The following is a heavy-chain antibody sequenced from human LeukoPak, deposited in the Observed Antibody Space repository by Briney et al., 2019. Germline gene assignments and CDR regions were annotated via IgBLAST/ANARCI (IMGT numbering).Heavy chain of an antibody. CDR2: IYTSGST. Sequence: PSETLSLTCTVSGGSISSYYWSWIRQPPGKGLEWIGYIYTSGSTNYNPSLKSRVTISVDTSKNQFSLKLSSVTAADTAVYYCARRVQWLAYNWFDPWGQGTLGTVSS. CDR1: GGSISSYY. CDR3: ARRVQWLAYNWFDP. J-gene: IGHJ5*02. V-gene: IGHV4-4*09. D-gene: IGHD6-19*01.